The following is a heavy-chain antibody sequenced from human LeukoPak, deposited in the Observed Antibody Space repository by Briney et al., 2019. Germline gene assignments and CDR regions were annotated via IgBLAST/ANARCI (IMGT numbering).Heavy chain of an antibody. CDR2: ISWNSGSM. CDR1: GFTFDDYA. J-gene: IGHJ4*02. Sequence: GGSLRLSCAASGFTFDDYAMHWVRQAPGKGLEWVSGISWNSGSMGYADSVKGRFTISRDNAKNSLYLQMNSLRAEDTALYYCATARRYFDWSNFDYWGQGTLVTVSS. V-gene: IGHV3-9*01. CDR3: ATARRYFDWSNFDY. D-gene: IGHD3-9*01.